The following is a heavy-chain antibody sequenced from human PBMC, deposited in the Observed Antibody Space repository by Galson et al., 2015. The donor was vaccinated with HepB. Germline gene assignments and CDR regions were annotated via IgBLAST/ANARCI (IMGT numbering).Heavy chain of an antibody. CDR3: VKAGLRPRFLEWLPHGGMDV. Sequence: SLRLSCAASGFTFSSYAMHWVRQAPGKGLEYVSAISSNGGSTYYADSVKGRFTISRDNSKNTLYLQMSSLRAEDTAVYYCVKAGLRPRFLEWLPHGGMDVWGQGTTVTVSS. CDR1: GFTFSSYA. D-gene: IGHD3-3*01. V-gene: IGHV3-64D*06. J-gene: IGHJ6*02. CDR2: ISSNGGST.